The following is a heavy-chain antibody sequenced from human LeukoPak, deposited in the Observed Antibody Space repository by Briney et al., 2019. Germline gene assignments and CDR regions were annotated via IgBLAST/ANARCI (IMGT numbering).Heavy chain of an antibody. V-gene: IGHV5-51*01. CDR3: AIGRGGQQLGDY. D-gene: IGHD6-13*01. CDR2: IYPDDSDT. CDR1: EYSFPNYC. J-gene: IGHJ4*02. Sequence: GESLKISCKPSEYSFPNYCIGRVRQMPGKGLEWMGIIYPDDSDTRYSPSFQGQVTIPADRSISTAYLQWSSLRAWDTAMYYWAIGRGGQQLGDYWGQGTLVTVSS.